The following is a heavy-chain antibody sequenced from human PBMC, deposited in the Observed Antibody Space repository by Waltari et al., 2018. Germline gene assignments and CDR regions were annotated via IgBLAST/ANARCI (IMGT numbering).Heavy chain of an antibody. J-gene: IGHJ6*02. CDR1: GFKFSAYA. CDR3: ARGGAEQWVVEDYGMDV. CDR2: IGSSSSFM. V-gene: IGHV3-21*02. Sequence: EVQLVESGGGLVKPGGSLRLSCVASGFKFSAYAMNWVRQAPGKGLEWVSSIGSSSSFMDYADSVRGRFTVSRDNAKNTLYLQMDTLRAEDTAVYYCARGGAEQWVVEDYGMDVWGQGTTVTVSS. D-gene: IGHD6-19*01.